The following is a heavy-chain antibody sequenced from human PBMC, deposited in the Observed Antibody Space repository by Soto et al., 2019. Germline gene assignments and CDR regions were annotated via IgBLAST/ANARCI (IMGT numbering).Heavy chain of an antibody. J-gene: IGHJ4*02. V-gene: IGHV1-46*01. CDR3: VRAPYSFDI. CDR2: INPRGGGA. CDR1: GYPFTSFF. Sequence: ASVKVSCKASGYPFTSFFIHWVRQAPGQGLEWVGVINPRGGGANYAQKFQGRLTLTRDTSSTTVYLDLSSLKSEDTALYFCVRAPYSFDIWGQGTLVTVSS.